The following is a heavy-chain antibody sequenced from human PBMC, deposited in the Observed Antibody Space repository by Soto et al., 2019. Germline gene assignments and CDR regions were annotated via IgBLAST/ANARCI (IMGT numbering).Heavy chain of an antibody. CDR3: ARSRYSGYDWGPFFDY. CDR1: GGSISSFY. J-gene: IGHJ4*02. V-gene: IGHV4-59*01. Sequence: PSETLSLTCTVSGGSISSFYWSWIRQPPGKGLEWIGYIYYSGSTNYNPSLKSRVTISVDTSKNQFSLKLSSVTAADTAVYYCARSRYSGYDWGPFFDYWGQGTLVTVSS. D-gene: IGHD5-12*01. CDR2: IYYSGST.